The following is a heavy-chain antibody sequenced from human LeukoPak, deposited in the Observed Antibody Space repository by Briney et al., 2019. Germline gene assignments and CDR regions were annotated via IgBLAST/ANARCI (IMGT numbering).Heavy chain of an antibody. D-gene: IGHD3-22*01. CDR1: GGSISPYY. CDR3: ARVLIDSYYVVDY. Sequence: ASETLSLTCTVSGGSISPYYWSWIRQPPGKGLEWIGYIYYSGSTNYNPPLKSRVTISVDRSRNQFSLKLASVTATDAAVYYCARVLIDSYYVVDYWGQGTLVTVSS. CDR2: IYYSGST. J-gene: IGHJ4*02. V-gene: IGHV4-59*01.